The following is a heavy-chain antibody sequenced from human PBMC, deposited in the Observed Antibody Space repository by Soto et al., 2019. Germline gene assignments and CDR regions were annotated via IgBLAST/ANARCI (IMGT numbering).Heavy chain of an antibody. CDR3: ARDSPIGSTFSGHDDIDS. J-gene: IGHJ4*02. Sequence: QVQLVQSGAEVKKPGSSVKVSCKASGSTFSNHIITWVRQAPGQGLEWMGRIIPILDITHYAQKFQGRVTITADKSTTTAYMEVSSLSSEDTAVYYCARDSPIGSTFSGHDDIDSWGQGTLVTVSS. V-gene: IGHV1-69*08. CDR2: IIPILDIT. CDR1: GSTFSNHI. D-gene: IGHD5-12*01.